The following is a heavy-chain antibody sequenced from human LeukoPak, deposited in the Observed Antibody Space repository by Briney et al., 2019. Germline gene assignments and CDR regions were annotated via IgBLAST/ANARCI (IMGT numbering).Heavy chain of an antibody. CDR2: IYYSGST. D-gene: IGHD1-26*01. CDR1: GGSISSYY. V-gene: IGHV4-59*01. CDR3: ARGSGGASLVGHYYYYYGMDV. J-gene: IGHJ6*02. Sequence: PSETLSLTCTVSGGSISSYYWSWIRQPPGKGLEWIGYIYYSGSTNHNPSLKSRVTISVDTSKNQFSLKLSSVTAADTAVYYCARGSGGASLVGHYYYYYGMDVWGQGTTVTVSS.